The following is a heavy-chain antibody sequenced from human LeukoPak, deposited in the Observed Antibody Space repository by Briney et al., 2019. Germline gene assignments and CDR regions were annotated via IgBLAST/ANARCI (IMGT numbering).Heavy chain of an antibody. CDR3: ARSPYGVYLPAYFQH. Sequence: GGSLRLSXAASGFTVNNNYMSWVRQAPGKGLEWVSVIYSGGTTYCSDSVKGRFIISRDNSKNTLYLQMNSLRAEDTAVYYCARSPYGVYLPAYFQHWGQGTLVTVSS. CDR2: IYSGGTT. J-gene: IGHJ1*01. V-gene: IGHV3-66*02. D-gene: IGHD4-17*01. CDR1: GFTVNNNY.